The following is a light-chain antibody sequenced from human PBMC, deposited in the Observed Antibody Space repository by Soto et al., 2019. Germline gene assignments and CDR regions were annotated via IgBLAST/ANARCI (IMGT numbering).Light chain of an antibody. J-gene: IGKJ1*01. V-gene: IGKV1-27*01. Sequence: DIQMTQPPYSLSASVGDGVTLTCRASQGISNYLAWYQQKRGKVPKLLIYAASTLQSGVPSRFSGSGSGTDFTLTISSLQPEDVATYYCQKYNSAPQTFGQGTKVDIK. CDR2: AAS. CDR1: QGISNY. CDR3: QKYNSAPQT.